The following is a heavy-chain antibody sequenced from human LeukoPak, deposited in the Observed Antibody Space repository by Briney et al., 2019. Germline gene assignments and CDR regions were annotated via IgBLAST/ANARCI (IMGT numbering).Heavy chain of an antibody. CDR2: IYYSGST. D-gene: IGHD2-15*01. Sequence: SETLSLTCTVSGDSISSSSYYWGWIRQPPGKGLEWIGSIYYSGSTYYNPSLKSRVTISVDTSKNQFSLKLSSVTAPETTVYYCGGVAVNPSSNGLDVGGQGTTVTVSS. CDR3: GGVAVNPSSNGLDV. V-gene: IGHV4-39*01. J-gene: IGHJ6*02. CDR1: GDSISSSSYY.